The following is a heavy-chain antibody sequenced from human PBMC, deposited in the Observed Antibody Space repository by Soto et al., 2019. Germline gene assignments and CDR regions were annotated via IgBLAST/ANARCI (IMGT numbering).Heavy chain of an antibody. CDR3: AKDAGYSYVGLYFDY. V-gene: IGHV3-30*18. D-gene: IGHD5-18*01. Sequence: PGGSLRLSCAASGFTFSSYGMHWVRQAPGKGPEWVAVISYDGSNKYYADSVKGRFTISRDNSKNTLYLQMNSLRAEDTAVYYCAKDAGYSYVGLYFDYWGQGTLVTVSS. CDR2: ISYDGSNK. CDR1: GFTFSSYG. J-gene: IGHJ4*02.